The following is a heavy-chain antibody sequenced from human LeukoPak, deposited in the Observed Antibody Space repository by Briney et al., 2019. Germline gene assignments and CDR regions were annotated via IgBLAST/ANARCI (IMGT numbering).Heavy chain of an antibody. CDR2: IKHDASEK. D-gene: IGHD3-22*01. Sequence: GGSLRLSCAASGFTFSDNYMSWVRQAPGKGLEWVANIKHDASEKYFMESVKGRFTISRDNAKNSLYLQMNSLRAEDTAVYYCARGYYDSNAQLFDYWGQGTLVTVSS. CDR3: ARGYYDSNAQLFDY. J-gene: IGHJ4*02. V-gene: IGHV3-7*01. CDR1: GFTFSDNY.